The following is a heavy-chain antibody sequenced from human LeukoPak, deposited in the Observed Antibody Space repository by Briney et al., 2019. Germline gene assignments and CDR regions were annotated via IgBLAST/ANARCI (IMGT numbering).Heavy chain of an antibody. CDR3: ARDRAYGDYAS. CDR1: GFTASSNY. J-gene: IGHJ5*02. V-gene: IGHV3-53*01. Sequence: GGSLRLSCAASGFTASSNYMSWVRQAPGKGLEWVSIIYSADNTYYADSVKGRFIISRDNSKNTVYLQMNSLRAEDTAVYYCARDRAYGDYASWGQGTLVTVSS. D-gene: IGHD4-17*01. CDR2: IYSADNT.